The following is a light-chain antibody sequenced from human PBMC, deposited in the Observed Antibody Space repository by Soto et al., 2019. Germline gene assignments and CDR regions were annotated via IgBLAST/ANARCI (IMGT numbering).Light chain of an antibody. V-gene: IGKV1-33*01. CDR3: QQYNNWPPLA. J-gene: IGKJ4*01. Sequence: DIQMTQSPSSLSASVGDRVTIACQASQNIYNYLNWYQLKPGKAPQVLILDASDLDTGVASRFSGSGYGTGFSLSINNLQPEDVGTYYCQQYNNWPPLAFGGGTKVDIK. CDR2: DAS. CDR1: QNIYNY.